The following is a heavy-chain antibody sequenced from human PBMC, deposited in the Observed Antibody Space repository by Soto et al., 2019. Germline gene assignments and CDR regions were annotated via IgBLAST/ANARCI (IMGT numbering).Heavy chain of an antibody. J-gene: IGHJ6*02. CDR1: GGSISSGGYY. Sequence: PSETLSVTCTVSGGSISSGGYYWSWIRQHPGKGLEWIGYIYYSGSTYYNPSLKSRVTISVDTSKNQFSLKLSSVTAADTAVYYCASASHYDILTGYGSNLYYYGMDVWGQGTTVTVSS. D-gene: IGHD3-9*01. CDR2: IYYSGST. V-gene: IGHV4-31*03. CDR3: ASASHYDILTGYGSNLYYYGMDV.